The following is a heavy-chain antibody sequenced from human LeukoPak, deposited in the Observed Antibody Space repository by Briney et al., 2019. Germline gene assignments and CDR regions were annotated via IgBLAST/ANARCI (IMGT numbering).Heavy chain of an antibody. Sequence: GGSLRLSCAASGFTFSSYSMNWVRQAPGKGLEWVSSISSSSSYIYYADSVKGRFTISRDNAKNSLYLQMNSLRAEDTAVYHCARDFRSIFGVVISNFDYWGQGTLVTVSS. D-gene: IGHD3-3*01. CDR1: GFTFSSYS. CDR2: ISSSSSYI. J-gene: IGHJ4*02. CDR3: ARDFRSIFGVVISNFDY. V-gene: IGHV3-21*01.